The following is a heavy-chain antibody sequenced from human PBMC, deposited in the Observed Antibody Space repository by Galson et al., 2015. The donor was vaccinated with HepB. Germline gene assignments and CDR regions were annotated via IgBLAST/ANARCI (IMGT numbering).Heavy chain of an antibody. J-gene: IGHJ5*02. CDR1: GFTFTSSA. CDR3: AAGIAAAVYNWFDP. V-gene: IGHV1-58*01. D-gene: IGHD6-13*01. Sequence: SVKVSCKASGFTFTSSAVQWVRQARGQRLEWIGWIVVGSGNTNYTQKFQERVTITRDMSTSTAYMELSSLRSEDTAVYYCAAGIAAAVYNWFDPWGQGTLVTVSS. CDR2: IVVGSGNT.